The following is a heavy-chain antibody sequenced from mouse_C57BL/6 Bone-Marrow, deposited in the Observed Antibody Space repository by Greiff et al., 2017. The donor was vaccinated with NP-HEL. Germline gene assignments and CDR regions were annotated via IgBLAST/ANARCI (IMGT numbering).Heavy chain of an antibody. CDR2: IWSGGST. D-gene: IGHD2-3*01. CDR3: ARGDDGYYYYFDY. J-gene: IGHJ2*01. CDR1: GFSLTSYG. Sequence: VQLQQSGPGLVQPSQSLSITCTVSGFSLTSYGVHWVRQSPGKGLEWLGVIWSGGSTDYNAAFISRLSISKDNSKSQVFFKMNSLQADDTAIYYCARGDDGYYYYFDYWGQGTTLTVSS. V-gene: IGHV2-2*01.